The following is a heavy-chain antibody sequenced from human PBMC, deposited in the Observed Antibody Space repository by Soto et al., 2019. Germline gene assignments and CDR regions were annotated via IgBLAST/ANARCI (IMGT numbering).Heavy chain of an antibody. CDR1: GYTFTGQY. D-gene: IGHD3-16*01. J-gene: IGHJ6*02. Sequence: GASVKVSRKASGYTFTGQYMHWVRQAPGQGLEWMGWINPNSGDTNYAQKFQGRVTMTRDTSIGTAYMELSSPRSNDTAIYYCARESSGITLYGMDVWGQGTTVTVSS. V-gene: IGHV1-2*02. CDR3: ARESSGITLYGMDV. CDR2: INPNSGDT.